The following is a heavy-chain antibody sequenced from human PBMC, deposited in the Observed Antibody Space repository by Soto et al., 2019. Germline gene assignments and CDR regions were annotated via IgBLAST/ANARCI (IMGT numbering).Heavy chain of an antibody. Sequence: QVQLVQSGAEVKKPGSSVKVSCKASGGTFSSYAISWVRQAPGQGLEWMGGIIPIFGTANYAQKFQGRVTTTADESTSKAYMELSSLRSEDTAVYYCANRNLDPQSHYGYFDRWGRGPLLTVSS. J-gene: IGHJ2*01. V-gene: IGHV1-69*01. D-gene: IGHD1-1*01. CDR1: GGTFSSYA. CDR3: ANRNLDPQSHYGYFDR. CDR2: IIPIFGTA.